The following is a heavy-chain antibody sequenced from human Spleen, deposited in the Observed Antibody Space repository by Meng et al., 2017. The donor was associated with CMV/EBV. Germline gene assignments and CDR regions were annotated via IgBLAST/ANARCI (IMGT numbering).Heavy chain of an antibody. J-gene: IGHJ3*02. CDR1: GFTFSSYE. CDR3: ARRDDFWEGGFDI. CDR2: ISSSGSTI. V-gene: IGHV3-48*03. Sequence: GGSLRLSCAASGFTFSSYEMNWVRQAPGKGLEWVSYISSSGSTIYYADSVKGRFTISRDNAKNSLYLQMNSLRAEDTAVYYCARRDDFWEGGFDIWGQGTMVTVSS. D-gene: IGHD3-3*01.